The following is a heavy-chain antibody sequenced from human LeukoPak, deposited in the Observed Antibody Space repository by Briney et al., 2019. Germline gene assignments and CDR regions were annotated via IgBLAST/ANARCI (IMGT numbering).Heavy chain of an antibody. CDR1: GYTFTGYY. D-gene: IGHD3-22*01. CDR3: ARALVSKDSCGYYVPKRAFDI. Sequence: VASVKVSCEASGYTFTGYYMHWVRQAPGQGLEWMGWINPNSGGTNYAQKFQGRVTMTRDTSISTAYMELSRLRSDDTAVYYCARALVSKDSCGYYVPKRAFDIWGQGTMVTVSS. J-gene: IGHJ3*02. V-gene: IGHV1-2*02. CDR2: INPNSGGT.